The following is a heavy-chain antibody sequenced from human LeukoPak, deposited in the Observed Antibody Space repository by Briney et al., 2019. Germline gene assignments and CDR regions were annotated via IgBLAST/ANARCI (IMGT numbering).Heavy chain of an antibody. Sequence: GSLRLSCAASRFTFSNYKLNWVRQAPGQGLEWVSSISSSSTYIYYADSVKGRFTISRDNARNSLYLQMNRLRAEDTAVDYCARESGSGEFDYWGQGTLVTVSS. CDR1: RFTFSNYK. D-gene: IGHD6-19*01. CDR2: ISSSSTYI. J-gene: IGHJ4*02. CDR3: ARESGSGEFDY. V-gene: IGHV3-21*01.